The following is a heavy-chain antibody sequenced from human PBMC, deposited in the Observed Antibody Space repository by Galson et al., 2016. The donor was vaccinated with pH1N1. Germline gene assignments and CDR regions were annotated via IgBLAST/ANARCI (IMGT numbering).Heavy chain of an antibody. J-gene: IGHJ3*01. CDR2: INPSSGGT. Sequence: SVKVSCKASGYIFTYHSVHWVRQAPGQGLEWMGCINPSSGGTKYAQNFQGRVTVTRDTSISTTDMEMRRIRADDTALYYCITGIIETTNAFDLWGQGTMVTVSS. CDR1: GYIFTYHS. D-gene: IGHD1-7*01. V-gene: IGHV1-2*02. CDR3: ITGIIETTNAFDL.